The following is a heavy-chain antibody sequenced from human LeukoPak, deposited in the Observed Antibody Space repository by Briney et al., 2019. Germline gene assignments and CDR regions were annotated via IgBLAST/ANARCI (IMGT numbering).Heavy chain of an antibody. CDR1: GFTFSSYA. CDR3: AKDLMIVATITGAY. D-gene: IGHD5-12*01. Sequence: GGSLRLSCAASGFTFSSYAMSWVRQAPGKGLEWVSAISGSGGSTYYADSVKGRFTISRDNSKNTLCLQMNSLRAEDTAVYYCAKDLMIVATITGAYWGQGTLVTVSS. CDR2: ISGSGGST. V-gene: IGHV3-23*01. J-gene: IGHJ4*02.